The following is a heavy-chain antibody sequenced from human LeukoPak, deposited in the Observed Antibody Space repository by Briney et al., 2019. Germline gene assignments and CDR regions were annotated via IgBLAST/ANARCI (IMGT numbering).Heavy chain of an antibody. V-gene: IGHV3-74*01. CDR2: VDRDGSKT. CDR1: GFTFNSYW. Sequence: PGGSLRLSCAASGFTFNSYWMHWVRQAPGKGLVWVSDVDRDGSKTKYADSVKGRFTISRDNAKNIVYLQMNSLRVEDTAVYCCARDPADSTPIDYWGQGTLVTVSS. J-gene: IGHJ4*02. D-gene: IGHD2-15*01. CDR3: ARDPADSTPIDY.